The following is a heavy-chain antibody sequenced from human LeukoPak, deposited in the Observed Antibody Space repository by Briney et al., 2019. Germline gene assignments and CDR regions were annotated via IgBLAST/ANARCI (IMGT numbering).Heavy chain of an antibody. Sequence: ASVKVSCKASGYTFTSYDINWVRQASGQGLEWMGWINPNSGNTGFTQRFQGRVTVTRSTSISTAYMELSSLTSDDTAVYYCARTSTGTRGGYDVWGQGTLVTVSS. CDR3: ARTSTGTRGGYDV. J-gene: IGHJ4*02. V-gene: IGHV1-8*01. CDR1: GYTFTSYD. D-gene: IGHD1-1*01. CDR2: INPNSGNT.